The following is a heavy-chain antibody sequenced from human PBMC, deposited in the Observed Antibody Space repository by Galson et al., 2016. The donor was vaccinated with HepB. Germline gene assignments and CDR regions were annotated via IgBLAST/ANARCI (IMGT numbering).Heavy chain of an antibody. D-gene: IGHD3-3*01. J-gene: IGHJ6*02. CDR1: GFTFSSYA. CDR3: AKDLSVSYDFWSDHYVLSLHGMDV. Sequence: SLRLSCAASGFTFSSYAIHWVRQAPGKGLEWVAIISDDGSNKYYADSVKGRFTVSRDNSKKTLYLQMNSLRVQDTAVYYCAKDLSVSYDFWSDHYVLSLHGMDVWGQGTTVTVSS. V-gene: IGHV3-30*18. CDR2: ISDDGSNK.